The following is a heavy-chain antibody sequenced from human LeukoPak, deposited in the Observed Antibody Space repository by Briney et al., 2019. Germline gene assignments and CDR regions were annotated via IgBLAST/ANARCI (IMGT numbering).Heavy chain of an antibody. CDR3: ARDPPYFSGLDPDAFDI. CDR2: INSDGSST. CDR1: GFSFDYYW. J-gene: IGHJ3*02. Sequence: PGGSLRLSCAASGFSFDYYWMHWVRQAPGKGLMWVSGINSDGSSTTYADSVKGRFTISRDNAKNSLYLQMNSLRAEDTAVYYCARDPPYFSGLDPDAFDIWGQGTMVTVSS. D-gene: IGHD3-10*01. V-gene: IGHV3-74*01.